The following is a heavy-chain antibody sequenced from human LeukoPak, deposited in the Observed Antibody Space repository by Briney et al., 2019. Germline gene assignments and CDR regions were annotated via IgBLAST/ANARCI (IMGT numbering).Heavy chain of an antibody. CDR2: IKTKADGGTT. V-gene: IGHV3-15*01. CDR1: GFTFSSYE. D-gene: IGHD4/OR15-4a*01. Sequence: PGGSLRLSCAASGFTFSSYEMNWVRQAPGKGLEWVGRIKTKADGGTTDYAAPVKGRFTVSRDDSKNTLFLQMNSLKTDDTAVYYCTTDLTYYYYYYMDVWGKGTTVTISS. J-gene: IGHJ6*03. CDR3: TTDLTYYYYYYMDV.